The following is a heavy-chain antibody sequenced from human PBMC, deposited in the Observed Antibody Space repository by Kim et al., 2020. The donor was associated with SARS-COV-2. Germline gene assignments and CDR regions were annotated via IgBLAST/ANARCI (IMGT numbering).Heavy chain of an antibody. D-gene: IGHD2-2*03. J-gene: IGHJ4*02. CDR2: ISGSGGST. V-gene: IGHV3-23*01. CDR3: AKVGGLGVGVDIVVVPAANYFDY. Sequence: GGSLRLSCAASGFTFSSYAMSWVRQAPGKGLEWVSAISGSGGSTYYADSVKGRFTISRDNSKNTLYLQMNSLRAEDTAVYYCAKVGGLGVGVDIVVVPAANYFDYWGQGTLVTVSS. CDR1: GFTFSSYA.